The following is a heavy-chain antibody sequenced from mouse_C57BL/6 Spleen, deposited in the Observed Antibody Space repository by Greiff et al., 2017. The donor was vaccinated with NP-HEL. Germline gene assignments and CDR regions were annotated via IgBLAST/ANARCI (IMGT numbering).Heavy chain of an antibody. Sequence: VQLQQSGAELVRPGTSVKMSCKASGYTFTNYWIGWAKQRPGHGLEWIGDIYPGGGYTNYNEKFKGKATLTADKSSSTAYMQFSSLTSEDSAIYYCARWDGSSYAGNAMDYWGQGTSVTVSS. CDR2: IYPGGGYT. CDR1: GYTFTNYW. J-gene: IGHJ4*01. V-gene: IGHV1-63*01. D-gene: IGHD1-1*01. CDR3: ARWDGSSYAGNAMDY.